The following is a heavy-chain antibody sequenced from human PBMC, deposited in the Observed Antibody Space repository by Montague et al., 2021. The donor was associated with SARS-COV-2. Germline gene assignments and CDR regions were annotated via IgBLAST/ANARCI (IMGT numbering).Heavy chain of an antibody. CDR3: TRDYRSIVGDGLDI. Sequence: SLRLSCAASGFTFSNYDMNWVRQAPGKGPEWISYISTSAYTTSYAGSVKGRFTISRDNGKNPLYLQMNSLGVEDTAVYYCTRDYRSIVGDGLDIWGQGTKVTVSS. V-gene: IGHV3-48*03. D-gene: IGHD3-16*02. J-gene: IGHJ3*02. CDR2: ISTSAYTT. CDR1: GFTFSNYD.